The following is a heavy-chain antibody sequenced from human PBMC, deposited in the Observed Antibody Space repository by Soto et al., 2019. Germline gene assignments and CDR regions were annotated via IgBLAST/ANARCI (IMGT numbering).Heavy chain of an antibody. CDR1: GGSITTDNW. V-gene: IGHV4-4*02. J-gene: IGHJ4*02. D-gene: IGHD2-21*02. CDR3: ARTQGYGDSPFDY. Sequence: SETLSLTCTISGGSITTDNWWSWVRQPPGRGLEWIGEIYQRGSPNYNSSLRSRDTISLDKSKNSFSLQLTSVTAADTAVYFCARTQGYGDSPFDYWGQGTLVTVSS. CDR2: IYQRGSP.